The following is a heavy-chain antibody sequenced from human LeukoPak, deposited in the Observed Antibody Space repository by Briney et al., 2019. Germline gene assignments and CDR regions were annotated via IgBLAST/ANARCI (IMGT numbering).Heavy chain of an antibody. Sequence: SETLALTCTVSGGSISSSSYYWGWIRRPPGKVLERIGNIYYSGSTYYNPSLQSRVTISVDTSRTQFSLKLSSVTAADTAVYYCARHEYYGLEGGFDYWGQGTLVTVSS. CDR3: ARHEYYGLEGGFDY. J-gene: IGHJ4*02. CDR2: IYYSGST. D-gene: IGHD3-10*01. V-gene: IGHV4-39*01. CDR1: GGSISSSSYY.